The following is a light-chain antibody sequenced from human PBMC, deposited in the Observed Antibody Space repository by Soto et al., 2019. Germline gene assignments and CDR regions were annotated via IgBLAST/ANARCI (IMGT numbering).Light chain of an antibody. V-gene: IGLV2-14*01. CDR1: SSDVGAFNY. J-gene: IGLJ1*01. CDR2: EVG. CDR3: CSYASGSIYV. Sequence: QSVLTQPASVSRSPGQSITISCTGTSSDVGAFNYVSWYLQYPGKAPKLMIYEVGNRPSGVSNRFSGSKSGNTASLTISGLQAEDEADYYCCSYASGSIYVFGTGTKLTVL.